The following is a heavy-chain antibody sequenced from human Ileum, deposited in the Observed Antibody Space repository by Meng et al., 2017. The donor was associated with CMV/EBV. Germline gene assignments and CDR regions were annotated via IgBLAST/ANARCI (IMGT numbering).Heavy chain of an antibody. CDR1: GYSINSGYY. Sequence: SETLSLTCTVSGYSINSGYYWAWIRQSPGKGLEWIASIYQSGSTYYNPSLKSRVTISVYTSKNQFSLNLSSVTAADTAVYFCARCSINRSDKYYFDYWGQGTLVTVSS. D-gene: IGHD2-2*01. CDR3: ARCSINRSDKYYFDY. J-gene: IGHJ4*02. V-gene: IGHV4-38-2*02. CDR2: IYQSGST.